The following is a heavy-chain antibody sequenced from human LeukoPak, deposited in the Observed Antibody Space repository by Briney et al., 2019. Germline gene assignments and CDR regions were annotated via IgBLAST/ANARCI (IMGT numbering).Heavy chain of an antibody. J-gene: IGHJ4*02. V-gene: IGHV3-21*01. CDR2: ISSSSSYM. CDR1: GFTFSSYS. D-gene: IGHD3-3*01. CDR3: ARDLSITIIPIDY. Sequence: NPGGSLRLSCAASGFTFSSYSMNWVRQAPGKGLEWVSSISSSSSYMYYADSVKGRFTISRDNAKNSLYLQMNSLRAEDTAVYYCARDLSITIIPIDYWGQGTLVTVSS.